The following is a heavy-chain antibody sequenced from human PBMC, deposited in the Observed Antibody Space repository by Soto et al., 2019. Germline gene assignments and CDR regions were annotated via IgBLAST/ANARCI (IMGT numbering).Heavy chain of an antibody. D-gene: IGHD5-18*01. J-gene: IGHJ4*02. CDR3: AHLPWKQLWPRAPVVY. V-gene: IGHV2-5*02. CDR2: IYWDDDK. Sequence: SGPTLVNPTQTLTLTCTFSGFSLSTSGVGVGWIRQPPGKALEWLGIIYWDDDKRYSPSLKSRVTITKDTFKNQLVLTMTNMDPVDTATYYCAHLPWKQLWPRAPVVYWGQGTPVTVSS. CDR1: GFSLSTSGVG.